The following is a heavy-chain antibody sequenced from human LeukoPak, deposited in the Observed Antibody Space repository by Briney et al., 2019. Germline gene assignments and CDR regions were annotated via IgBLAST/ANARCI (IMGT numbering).Heavy chain of an antibody. V-gene: IGHV4-34*01. J-gene: IGHJ4*02. Sequence: KPSEPLSLICAVYGGSFSGYYWSWIRQPPGKGLEWIGEINHSGSTNYNPSLKSRVTISVDTSKNQFSLKLSSVSAADTAVYYCARVIAVAGGSYYFDYWGQGTLVTVSS. D-gene: IGHD6-19*01. CDR2: INHSGST. CDR1: GGSFSGYY. CDR3: ARVIAVAGGSYYFDY.